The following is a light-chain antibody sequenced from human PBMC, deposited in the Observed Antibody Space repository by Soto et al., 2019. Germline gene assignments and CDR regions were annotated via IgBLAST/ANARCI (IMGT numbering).Light chain of an antibody. J-gene: IGLJ1*01. CDR3: CSYAGSDFYV. Sequence: QSALTQPRSVSGSPGQSVTISCTGTSSDVGGYNYVSWYQQHPGKAPKLMIYDVSKRPSGVPDRFSGSKSGNTASLTISGLQAEDEADYYCCSYAGSDFYVFGTGTKLTVL. V-gene: IGLV2-11*01. CDR2: DVS. CDR1: SSDVGGYNY.